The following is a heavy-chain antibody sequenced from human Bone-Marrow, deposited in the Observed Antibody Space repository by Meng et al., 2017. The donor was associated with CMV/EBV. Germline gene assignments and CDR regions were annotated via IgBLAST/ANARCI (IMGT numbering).Heavy chain of an antibody. Sequence: GESLKISCAASGFTVSRNYMSWVRQAPGKGLEWVSVIYSGGSTYYADSVKGRFTISRDNSKNTLYLQMNSPRAEDTAVYYCAKVHYYDSSGPVGMGVDYWGQGTLVTVSS. CDR3: AKVHYYDSSGPVGMGVDY. CDR1: GFTVSRNY. J-gene: IGHJ4*02. V-gene: IGHV3-53*01. D-gene: IGHD3-22*01. CDR2: IYSGGST.